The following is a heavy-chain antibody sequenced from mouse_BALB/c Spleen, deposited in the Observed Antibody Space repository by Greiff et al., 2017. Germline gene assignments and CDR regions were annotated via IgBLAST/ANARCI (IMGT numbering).Heavy chain of an antibody. D-gene: IGHD2-1*01. CDR3: ARSPGGNYVFDY. V-gene: IGHV1-4*01. CDR1: GYTFTSYT. CDR2: INPSSGYT. Sequence: QVQLQQSGAELARPGASVKMSCKASGYTFTSYTMHWVKQRPGQGLEWIGYINPSSGYTNYNQKFKDKATLTADKSSSTAYMQLSSLTSEDSAVYYCARSPGGNYVFDYWGQGTTLTVSS. J-gene: IGHJ2*01.